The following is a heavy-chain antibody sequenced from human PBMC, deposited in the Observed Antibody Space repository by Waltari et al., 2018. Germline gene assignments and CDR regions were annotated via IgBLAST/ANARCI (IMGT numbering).Heavy chain of an antibody. J-gene: IGHJ4*02. CDR1: GFVVSGNF. D-gene: IGHD6-25*01. CDR3: VREAYLAAGFDF. Sequence: EVQLVETGGGFIRPGGSLRVSCAASGFVVSGNFMHWVRQAPGRGLEGGSLVNSAGNSFYADAVKGRFTISRDTSKNTLYLQMNSLRVEDTAMYYCVREAYLAAGFDFWGQGTPVTVSS. V-gene: IGHV3-53*02. CDR2: VNSAGNS.